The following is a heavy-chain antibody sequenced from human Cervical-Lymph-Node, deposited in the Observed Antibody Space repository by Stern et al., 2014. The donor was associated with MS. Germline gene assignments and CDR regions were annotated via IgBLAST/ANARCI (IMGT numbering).Heavy chain of an antibody. Sequence: QVTLRESGPTLVKPTQTLTLTCTFSGFSLNINKVAVGWIRQPPGKALEWLALVYWDDDKRYSPSLKSRLNITKDTSKNRVVLTVTNVDPVDTATYYCEHNRDGYFNRWGQGTLVTVSS. CDR1: GFSLNINKVA. CDR2: VYWDDDK. CDR3: EHNRDGYFNR. V-gene: IGHV2-5*02. D-gene: IGHD5-24*01. J-gene: IGHJ4*02.